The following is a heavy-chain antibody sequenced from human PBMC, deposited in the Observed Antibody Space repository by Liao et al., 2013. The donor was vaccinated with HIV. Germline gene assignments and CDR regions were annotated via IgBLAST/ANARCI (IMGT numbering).Heavy chain of an antibody. D-gene: IGHD4-23*01. CDR3: ARGGGGKGFDS. CDR2: IYYSGST. J-gene: IGHJ4*02. V-gene: IGHV4-30-4*08. Sequence: QVQLQESGPGLVRPSQTLSLTCTVSDGSISSGDYYWSWIRQPPGKGLEWIGYIYYSGSTHYNPSLRSRTVISLDTSKNQFSLKLSSVTAADTAVYYCARGGGGKGFDSWGQGILVTVSS. CDR1: DGSISSGDYY.